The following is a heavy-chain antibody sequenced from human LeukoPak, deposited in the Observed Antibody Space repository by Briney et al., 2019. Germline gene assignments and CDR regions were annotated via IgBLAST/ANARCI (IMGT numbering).Heavy chain of an antibody. CDR1: GFTFSSYW. CDR3: ARVSGIAAACNWFDP. V-gene: IGHV3-7*01. D-gene: IGHD6-13*01. CDR2: IKQDGSEK. Sequence: GGSLRLSCAASGFTFSSYWMSWVRQAPGKGLEGVANIKQDGSEKYYVDSVKGRFTISRDNAKNSLYLQMNSLRAEDTAVYYCARVSGIAAACNWFDPWGQGTLVTVSS. J-gene: IGHJ5*02.